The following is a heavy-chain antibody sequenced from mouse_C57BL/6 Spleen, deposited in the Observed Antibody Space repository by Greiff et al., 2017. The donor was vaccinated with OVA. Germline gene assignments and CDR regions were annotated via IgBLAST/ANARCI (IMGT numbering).Heavy chain of an antibody. CDR2: IYPGDGDT. CDR1: GYAFSSSW. CDR3: ARYDGYGYFDV. Sequence: VQLQQSGPELVKPGASVKISCKASGYAFSSSWMNWVKQRPGKGLEWIGRIYPGDGDTNYNGKFKGKATLTADKSSSTAYMQLSSLTSEDSAVYFCARYDGYGYFDVWGTGTTVTVSS. V-gene: IGHV1-82*01. D-gene: IGHD2-3*01. J-gene: IGHJ1*03.